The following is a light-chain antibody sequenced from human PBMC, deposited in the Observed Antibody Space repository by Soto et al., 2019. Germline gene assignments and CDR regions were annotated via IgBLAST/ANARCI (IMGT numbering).Light chain of an antibody. CDR2: ATS. CDR3: QQYGSSGT. V-gene: IGKV3-20*01. Sequence: EIVLTQSPGTLSLSPGEGATLSCRASESVSSSYLAWYQQKPGQAPRLLIYATSSRATGIPDRFSGSGSGTDFTLTISRLEPEDFAVYYCQQYGSSGTFGQGTKVDIK. CDR1: ESVSSSY. J-gene: IGKJ1*01.